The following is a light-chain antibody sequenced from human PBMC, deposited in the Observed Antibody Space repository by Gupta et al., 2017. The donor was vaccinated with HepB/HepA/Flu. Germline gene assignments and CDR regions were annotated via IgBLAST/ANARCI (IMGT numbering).Light chain of an antibody. Sequence: EIVLTQSPGTLALSPGERATLSCRASQRISRYLAWYQQKAGQAPRLLISDASNRASGVPGRFSGSGSGTDFTLTISSREPEDFAIYFCQQRGAWPRTFGQGTKLEIK. CDR1: QRISRY. J-gene: IGKJ2*01. V-gene: IGKV3-11*01. CDR2: DAS. CDR3: QQRGAWPRT.